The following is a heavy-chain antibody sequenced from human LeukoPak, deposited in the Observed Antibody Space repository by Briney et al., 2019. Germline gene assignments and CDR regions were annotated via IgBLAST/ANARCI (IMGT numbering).Heavy chain of an antibody. D-gene: IGHD2-21*01. CDR3: ATWYSESTQEHNL. CDR1: GFTFSGGW. CDR2: LNPDGTAK. V-gene: IGHV3-7*01. Sequence: GGSLTLSCVASGFTFSGGWLNWIRQPPGGGLKWVANLNPDGTAKRYVDSVKGRFTTSRDNAKASFYLQMDSLRDEDTAVYYCATWYSESTQEHNLWGQGIRVTVSS. J-gene: IGHJ4*02.